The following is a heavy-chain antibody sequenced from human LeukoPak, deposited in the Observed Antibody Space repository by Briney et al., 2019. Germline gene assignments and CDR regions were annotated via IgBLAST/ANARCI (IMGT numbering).Heavy chain of an antibody. CDR3: ARHGDYYDFDY. D-gene: IGHD3-22*01. CDR2: IYYSGST. CDR1: GGSISSYY. J-gene: IGHJ4*02. Sequence: SETLSLTCTVSGGSISSYYWSWIRQPPGKGLEWIGYIYYSGSTNYNPSLQSRVTISVDTSKNQFSLKLSSVTAADTAVYYCARHGDYYDFDYWGQGTLVTVSS. V-gene: IGHV4-59*08.